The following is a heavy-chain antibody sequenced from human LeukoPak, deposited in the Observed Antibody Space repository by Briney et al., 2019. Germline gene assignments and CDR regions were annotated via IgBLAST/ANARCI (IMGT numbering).Heavy chain of an antibody. Sequence: PSETLSLTCAVAGHSITSGYYWGWIRQPPGKELEWIGSIYHSGSTLYNPSLKSRVTMSVDTSKNQFSLKFSSVTAADTAVYYCARSTTTGTYYFDYWGQGTLATASS. CDR3: ARSTTTGTYYFDY. CDR1: GHSITSGYY. CDR2: IYHSGST. V-gene: IGHV4-38-2*01. D-gene: IGHD4-11*01. J-gene: IGHJ4*02.